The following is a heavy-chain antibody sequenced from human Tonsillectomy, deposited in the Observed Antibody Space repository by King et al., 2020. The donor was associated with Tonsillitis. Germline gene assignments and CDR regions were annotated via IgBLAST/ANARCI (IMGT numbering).Heavy chain of an antibody. V-gene: IGHV4-31*03. Sequence: VQLQESGPGLVKPSQTLSLTCTVSGGSISSSGYYWSWIRQHPGKGLGCIGYIYYSGSTYYNPSIKSRVTISVDTSKNQFYLRLSSVTAADTAVYYCARVYYGSGSYHNNYFDYWGQGTLVTVSS. J-gene: IGHJ4*02. CDR3: ARVYYGSGSYHNNYFDY. CDR2: IYYSGST. D-gene: IGHD3-10*01. CDR1: GGSISSSGYY.